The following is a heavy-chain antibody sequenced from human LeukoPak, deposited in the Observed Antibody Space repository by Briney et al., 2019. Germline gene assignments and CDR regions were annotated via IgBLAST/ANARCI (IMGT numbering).Heavy chain of an antibody. CDR3: ARGLSSGWGYYFDY. CDR2: ISSSGSTI. CDR1: GFTFSDYY. V-gene: IGHV3-11*01. D-gene: IGHD6-19*01. Sequence: GGSLRLSCAASGFTFSDYYMSWIRQAPGKGLEWVSYISSSGSTIYYADSVKGRFTISRDNSKNTLYLQMNSLRAEDTAVYYCARGLSSGWGYYFDYWGQGTLVTVSS. J-gene: IGHJ4*02.